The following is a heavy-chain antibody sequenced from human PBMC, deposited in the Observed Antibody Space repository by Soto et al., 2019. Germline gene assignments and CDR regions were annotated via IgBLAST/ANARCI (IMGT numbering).Heavy chain of an antibody. CDR3: TRRGVGGSGVFMIDWLDP. Sequence: EALSLTCVDSGGCLYSSNWWTWVRQTPVKGLEWIGEIHHSGSTNYNPSLKSRVTISADKSKNQFFLNLASVTAADTAMYYCTRRGVGGSGVFMIDWLDPWGQGTQVT. CDR2: IHHSGST. D-gene: IGHD3-3*01. V-gene: IGHV4-4*02. CDR1: GGCLYSSNW. J-gene: IGHJ5*02.